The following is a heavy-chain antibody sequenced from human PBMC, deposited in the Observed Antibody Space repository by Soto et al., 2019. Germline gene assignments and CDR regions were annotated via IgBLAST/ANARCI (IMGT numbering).Heavy chain of an antibody. J-gene: IGHJ4*02. CDR1: GFSFSGYA. V-gene: IGHV3-23*01. D-gene: IGHD4-4*01. CDR2: LSGSGAST. CDR3: AKGTRGYTNYYFDY. Sequence: PGWSLRLSCAASGFSFSGYAMIWVRQAPGKGLQWVSGLSGSGASTYYADSVRGRFTISRDNSQNTLYLQMNSLRAEDTAVYYCAKGTRGYTNYYFDYWGQGTLVTVSS.